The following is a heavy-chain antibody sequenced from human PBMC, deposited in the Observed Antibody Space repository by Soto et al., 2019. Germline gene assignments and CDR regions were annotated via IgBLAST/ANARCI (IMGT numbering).Heavy chain of an antibody. J-gene: IGHJ6*03. V-gene: IGHV3-66*01. CDR1: EFPVSSNY. CDR2: IYSGGST. Sequence: GGSLRLSCAASEFPVSSNYMNWVRQAPGKGLEWVSVIYSGGSTYYADSVKGRFTISRDISENTLYLQMNSLRAEDTAMYYCARGFYYYMDVWGKGTTVTVSS. CDR3: ARGFYYYMDV.